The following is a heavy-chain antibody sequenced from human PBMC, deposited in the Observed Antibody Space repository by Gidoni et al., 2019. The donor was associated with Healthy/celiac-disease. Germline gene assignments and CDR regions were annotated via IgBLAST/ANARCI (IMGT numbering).Heavy chain of an antibody. J-gene: IGHJ3*02. CDR1: GFTSGRYG. CDR2: IWYDGSNK. Sequence: QVQLVESGGGVVQPGRSLRLSCAASGFTSGRYGMHWVRQAPGKGLEWGAVIWYDGSNKYYADSVKGRFTISRDNSKNTLYLQMNSLRAEDTAVYYCARELLWFGQEGAFDIWGQGTMVTVSS. V-gene: IGHV3-33*01. D-gene: IGHD3-10*01. CDR3: ARELLWFGQEGAFDI.